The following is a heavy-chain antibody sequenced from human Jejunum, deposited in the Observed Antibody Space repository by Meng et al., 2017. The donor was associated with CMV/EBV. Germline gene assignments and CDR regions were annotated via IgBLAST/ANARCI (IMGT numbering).Heavy chain of an antibody. CDR1: GFPFSVAC. CDR3: TPGGGGVGY. J-gene: IGHJ4*02. D-gene: IGHD2-8*02. CDR2: IQSKSDGGTT. Sequence: LSCAASGFPFSVACLSWVRPAPGKGLDWVGLIQSKSDGGTTAYAAPVKGRFTISRDDSKKTLYLQMNSLTPDDTAVYYCTPGGGGVGYWGQGTLVTVSS. V-gene: IGHV3-15*01.